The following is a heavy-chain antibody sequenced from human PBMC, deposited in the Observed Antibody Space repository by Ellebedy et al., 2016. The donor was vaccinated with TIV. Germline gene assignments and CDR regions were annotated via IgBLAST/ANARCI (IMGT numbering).Heavy chain of an antibody. D-gene: IGHD3-10*01. J-gene: IGHJ3*02. Sequence: GGSLRLSCAASGFTFSSYSMNWVRQAPGKGLEWVSSISSSSSYIYYADSVKGRFTISRDNAKNSLYLQMNSLRAEDTAVYYCAREGHRISHPFDIWGQGTMVTVSS. CDR3: AREGHRISHPFDI. CDR1: GFTFSSYS. V-gene: IGHV3-21*01. CDR2: ISSSSSYI.